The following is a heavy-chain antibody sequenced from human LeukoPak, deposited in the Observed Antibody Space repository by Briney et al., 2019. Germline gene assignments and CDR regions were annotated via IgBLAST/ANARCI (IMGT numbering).Heavy chain of an antibody. J-gene: IGHJ4*02. CDR3: AKLNGSGSYVDY. CDR1: GFTFSSYE. Sequence: GGSLRLSCAASGFTFSSYEMNWVRQAPGKGLEWVSYISSSGSSIYYADSVKGRFTISRDNAKNSLYLQMNSLRAEDTAVYYCAKLNGSGSYVDYWGQGTLVTVSS. CDR2: ISSSGSSI. V-gene: IGHV3-48*03. D-gene: IGHD3-10*01.